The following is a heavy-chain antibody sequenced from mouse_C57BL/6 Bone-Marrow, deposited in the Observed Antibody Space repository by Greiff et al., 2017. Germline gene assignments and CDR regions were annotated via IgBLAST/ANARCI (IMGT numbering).Heavy chain of an antibody. D-gene: IGHD1-1*01. V-gene: IGHV10-1*01. CDR1: GFSFNTYA. CDR3: VRQATVVAGDAMDY. Sequence: EVQLVESGGGLVQPKGSLKLSCAASGFSFNTYAMNWVRQAPGKGLEWVARIRSKSNNYATYYADSVKDRFTISRDDSESMLYLQMNNLKTEDTAMYYCVRQATVVAGDAMDYWGQGTSVTVSS. CDR2: IRSKSNNYAT. J-gene: IGHJ4*01.